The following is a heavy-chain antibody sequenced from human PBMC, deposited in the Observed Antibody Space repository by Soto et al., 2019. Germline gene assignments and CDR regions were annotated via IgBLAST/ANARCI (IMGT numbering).Heavy chain of an antibody. D-gene: IGHD2-21*01. CDR1: GGSISSGDSY. CDR3: ARAFGSVHKSDCWIKDVFDI. CDR2: IHYSGST. Sequence: SETLSLTCTVSGGSISSGDSYWCWVRQPPGKGLEWIGYIHYSGSTYYMPSLKSRATLSLDTSKSQFSLRLNSVTAADTAVYYCARAFGSVHKSDCWIKDVFDIRGQGAVVTVSS. V-gene: IGHV4-30-4*01. J-gene: IGHJ3*02.